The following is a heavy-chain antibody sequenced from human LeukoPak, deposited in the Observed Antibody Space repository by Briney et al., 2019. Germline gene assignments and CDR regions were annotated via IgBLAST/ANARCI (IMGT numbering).Heavy chain of an antibody. J-gene: IGHJ1*01. CDR2: IYYSGST. CDR1: GGSISSYY. D-gene: IGHD3-22*01. CDR3: ARDQTLYYYDS. Sequence: PSETLSLTCTVSGGSISSYYWSWIRQPPGRGLEWIGYIYYSGSTNYNPSLKSRVTISVDTSKNQFSLKLSSVTAADTAVYYCARDQTLYYYDSWGQGTLVTVSS. V-gene: IGHV4-59*01.